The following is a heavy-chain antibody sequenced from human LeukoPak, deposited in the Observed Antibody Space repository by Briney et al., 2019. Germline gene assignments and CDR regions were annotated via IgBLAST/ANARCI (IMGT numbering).Heavy chain of an antibody. J-gene: IGHJ6*02. CDR3: AREEHDYVWGSYRYYYYYGIDV. Sequence: GRSLRLSCAASGFTFSSYGMHWVRQSPGRGLEWVSFISFDGSNEFYADSLKGRFTISRDNSKDTLYLQMDSLRAEDTALYYCAREEHDYVWGSYRYYYYYGIDVWGQGTTVTVSS. CDR2: ISFDGSNE. CDR1: GFTFSSYG. D-gene: IGHD3-16*02. V-gene: IGHV3-30*03.